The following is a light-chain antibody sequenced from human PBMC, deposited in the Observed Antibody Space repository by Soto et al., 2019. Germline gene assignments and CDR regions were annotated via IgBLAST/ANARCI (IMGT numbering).Light chain of an antibody. CDR1: NIGSKS. J-gene: IGLJ1*01. CDR2: DDS. Sequence: SYELTQPPSVSVAPGQTARITCGGSNIGSKSVHWYQQKPGQAPVLVVYDDSDRPSGIPERFSGSNSGNTATLTISRVEAGDEADYYCQVWDTSSDPFYVFGTGTKVTV. V-gene: IGLV3-21*02. CDR3: QVWDTSSDPFYV.